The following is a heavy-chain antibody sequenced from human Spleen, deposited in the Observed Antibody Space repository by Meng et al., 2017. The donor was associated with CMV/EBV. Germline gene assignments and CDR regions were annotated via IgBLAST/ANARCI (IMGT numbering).Heavy chain of an antibody. CDR3: AKDLRAARLNVYPGLPLGS. CDR2: LWYDGSNK. J-gene: IGHJ4*02. D-gene: IGHD3-9*01. V-gene: IGHV3-30*02. Sequence: GESLKISCEASGFTFSSYGMHWVRQAPGKGLEWVAGLWYDGSNKYYTDSVKGRFSISRDNSKNTLYLQMNSLRYEDTAVYYCAKDLRAARLNVYPGLPLGSWGQGTLVTVSS. CDR1: GFTFSSYG.